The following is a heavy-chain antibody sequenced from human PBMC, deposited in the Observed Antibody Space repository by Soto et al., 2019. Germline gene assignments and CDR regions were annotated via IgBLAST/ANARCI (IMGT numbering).Heavy chain of an antibody. CDR2: ISDSGASE. CDR1: GFTFSGYA. CDR3: TKDQLRFVGPHNYFDH. D-gene: IGHD3-3*01. V-gene: IGHV3-23*01. J-gene: IGHJ4*02. Sequence: EVQLLECGGGLVQPGESLGLSCPVSGFTFSGYAMNWVRRAPGMGQEGVVNISDSGASEYYADSVKGHFTISKDNSKNTLYLQITSLRDEDSSIYYCTKDQLRFVGPHNYFDHGAPGILFTVSS.